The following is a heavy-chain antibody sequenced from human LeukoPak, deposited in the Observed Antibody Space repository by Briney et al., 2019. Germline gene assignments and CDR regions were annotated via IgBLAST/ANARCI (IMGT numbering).Heavy chain of an antibody. D-gene: IGHD2-2*01. CDR1: GFTFSSYW. CDR3: AYCSSTSCYSRFDY. V-gene: IGHV3-7*01. Sequence: GSLRLSCAASGFTFSSYWMSWVRPAPGKGLEWVANIKQDGSEKYYVDSVKGRFTISRDNAKNSLYLQMNSLRAEDTAVYYCAYCSSTSCYSRFDYWGQGTLVTVSS. CDR2: IKQDGSEK. J-gene: IGHJ4*02.